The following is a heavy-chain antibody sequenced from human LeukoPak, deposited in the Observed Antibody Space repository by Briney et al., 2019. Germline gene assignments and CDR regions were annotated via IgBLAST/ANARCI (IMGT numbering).Heavy chain of an antibody. V-gene: IGHV3-21*01. CDR3: ASVRYRSSTSCLEGALDP. CDR2: ISSSSSYI. J-gene: IGHJ5*02. D-gene: IGHD2-2*01. CDR1: GFTFSSYS. Sequence: GGSLRLSRAASGFTFSSYSMNWVRQAPGKGLEWVSSISSSSSYIYYADSVKGRFTISRDNAKNSLYLQMNSLRAEDTAVYYCASVRYRSSTSCLEGALDPWGQGTLVTVSS.